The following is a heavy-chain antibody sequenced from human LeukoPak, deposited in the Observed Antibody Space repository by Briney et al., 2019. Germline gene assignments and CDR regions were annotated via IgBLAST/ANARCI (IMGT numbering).Heavy chain of an antibody. CDR2: INPSGGST. CDR1: GYTFTSYY. J-gene: IGHJ6*02. CDR3: ARDLYTQITGTTGGSYYCYGMDV. D-gene: IGHD1-7*01. Sequence: ASVKVSCKASGYTFTSYYMHWVRQAPGQGLEWMGIINPSGGSTSYAQKFQGRATMTRDTSTSTVYMELSSLRSEDTAVYYCARDLYTQITGTTGGSYYCYGMDVWGQGTTVTVSS. V-gene: IGHV1-46*01.